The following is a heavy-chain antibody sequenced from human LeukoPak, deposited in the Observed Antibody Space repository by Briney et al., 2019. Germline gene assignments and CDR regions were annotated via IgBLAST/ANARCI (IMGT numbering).Heavy chain of an antibody. CDR1: GFTFTSYF. D-gene: IGHD3-10*01. CDR2: INSDGYST. Sequence: GGSLRLSCAASGFTFTSYFMDWVRQAPGEGLVWVSRINSDGYSTTYADSVKGRFTISRDNAKNSLYLQMNSLRAEDTAVYYCAREPYGSGSPDYWGQGTLVTVSS. J-gene: IGHJ4*02. CDR3: AREPYGSGSPDY. V-gene: IGHV3-74*01.